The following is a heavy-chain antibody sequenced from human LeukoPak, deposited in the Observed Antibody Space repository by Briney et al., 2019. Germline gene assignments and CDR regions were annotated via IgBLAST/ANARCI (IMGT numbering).Heavy chain of an antibody. CDR3: ARDLVVPASFRDYYYYGMDV. CDR1: GGSISSGGYY. V-gene: IGHV4-31*03. CDR2: IYYSGST. D-gene: IGHD2-2*01. J-gene: IGHJ6*02. Sequence: SETLSLTCTVSGGSISSGGYYWSWIRQHPGKGLEWIGYIYYSGSTYYNPSLKSRVTISVDTSKNQFSLKLSSVTAADTAVYYCARDLVVPASFRDYYYYGMDVWDQGTTVTVSS.